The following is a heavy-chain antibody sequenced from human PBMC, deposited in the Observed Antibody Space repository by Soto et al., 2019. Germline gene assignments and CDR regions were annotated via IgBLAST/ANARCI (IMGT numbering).Heavy chain of an antibody. CDR3: ASSNGDWLDP. CDR2: IIPIFGTA. Sequence: QVQLVQSGAEVKKPGSSVKVSCKASGGTFSSYAISWVRQAPGHGLEWMGGIIPIFGTANYAQTFQGRVTITAAEPTSTDIMALSCLRSEDTAGGDCASSNGDWLDPWGEGTLVTVSS. CDR1: GGTFSSYA. J-gene: IGHJ5*02. D-gene: IGHD2-8*01. V-gene: IGHV1-69*12.